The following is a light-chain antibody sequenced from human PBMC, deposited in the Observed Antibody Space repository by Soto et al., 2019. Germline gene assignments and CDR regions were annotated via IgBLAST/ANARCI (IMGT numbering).Light chain of an antibody. V-gene: IGLV2-11*01. CDR1: SSDVGSYNY. Sequence: QSVLTQPRSVSGSPGESVTISCSGTSSDVGSYNYVSWYQQYPGKAPKVMIYDVSKRPSEVPVRFSGSKSGNTASLTISGLQAEDEAEYFCCSYSGSDSLLFGGGTKLTVL. J-gene: IGLJ2*01. CDR3: CSYSGSDSLL. CDR2: DVS.